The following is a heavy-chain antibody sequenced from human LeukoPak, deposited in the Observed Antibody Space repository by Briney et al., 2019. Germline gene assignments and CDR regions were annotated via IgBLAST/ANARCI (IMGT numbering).Heavy chain of an antibody. D-gene: IGHD4-17*01. CDR3: ARVTVTTVGFDP. Sequence: ASVKVSCKASGYTFTSYDINWVRQATGQGLEWMGWMNPNSGNTGYAQKFQGRVTMTRNTSISTAYMELSSLRSEDRAVYYCARVTVTTVGFDPWGQGTLVTVSS. CDR1: GYTFTSYD. V-gene: IGHV1-8*01. CDR2: MNPNSGNT. J-gene: IGHJ5*02.